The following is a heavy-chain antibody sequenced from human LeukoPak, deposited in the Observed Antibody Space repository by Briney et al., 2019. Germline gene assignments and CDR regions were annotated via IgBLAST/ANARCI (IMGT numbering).Heavy chain of an antibody. V-gene: IGHV1-18*01. CDR2: ISAYNGNT. CDR3: ARDLYYYGPGSYYWGWDYYYGMDV. J-gene: IGHJ6*02. D-gene: IGHD3-10*01. CDR1: GYTFTSYG. Sequence: ASVKVSCKASGYTFTSYGISWVRQAPGQGLEWMGWISAYNGNTNYAQKLQGRVTMTTDTSTSTAYMELRSLRSDDTAVYYCARDLYYYGPGSYYWGWDYYYGMDVWGQGTTVTVSS.